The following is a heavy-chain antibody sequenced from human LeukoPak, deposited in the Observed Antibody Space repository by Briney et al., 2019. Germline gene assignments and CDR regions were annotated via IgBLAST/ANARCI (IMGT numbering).Heavy chain of an antibody. D-gene: IGHD2-15*01. J-gene: IGHJ4*02. CDR3: PKELRPNKL. CDR2: ISRSGGRT. V-gene: IGHV3-23*01. CDR1: GITLSSSA. Sequence: GGSLRLSCAASGITLSSSAMSSVRQAPGQGLEWVSAISRSGGRTFYADSVKGRFTISRDSSIDTLFLQMNSLRSEDTAVYFCPKELRPNKLWAQGPLVTVSS.